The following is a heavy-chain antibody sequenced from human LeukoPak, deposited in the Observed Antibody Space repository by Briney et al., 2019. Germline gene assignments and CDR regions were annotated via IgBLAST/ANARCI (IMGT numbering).Heavy chain of an antibody. J-gene: IGHJ4*02. Sequence: GGSLRLSCAASRFTFSSYSMNWVRQAPGKGLEWVSSISSRSSYIYCADSVKGRFTISRDNAKNSLYLQMNSLRAEDTAVYYCAIGDSGRPFDYWGQGTLVTVSS. CDR3: AIGDSGRPFDY. CDR2: ISSRSSYI. CDR1: RFTFSSYS. V-gene: IGHV3-21*01. D-gene: IGHD5-12*01.